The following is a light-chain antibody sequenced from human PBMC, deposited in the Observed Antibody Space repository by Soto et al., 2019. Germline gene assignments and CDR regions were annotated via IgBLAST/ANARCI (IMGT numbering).Light chain of an antibody. CDR1: QSISRY. J-gene: IGKJ1*01. CDR3: QQRYSTTWT. Sequence: DIQMTQSPSSRSSSLGDRVSITCRASQSISRYLNWYQQKPGKAPKLLIYAASSLQSGVPSRFSVSGSGTDFTLTISSLKTEDFATYDRQQRYSTTWTFCQGTKVDIK. V-gene: IGKV1-39*01. CDR2: AAS.